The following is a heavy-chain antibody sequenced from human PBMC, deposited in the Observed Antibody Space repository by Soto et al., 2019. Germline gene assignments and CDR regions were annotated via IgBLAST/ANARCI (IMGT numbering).Heavy chain of an antibody. V-gene: IGHV3-21*01. CDR1: GFTFSSYS. D-gene: IGHD3-10*01. CDR3: ARDAEALWFGVLLDV. Sequence: GGSLRLSCAASGFTFSSYSMNWVRQAPGKGLEWVSSISSSSSYIYYADSVKVRFTISRDNAKNSLYLQMNSLGAEDTAVYSCARDAEALWFGVLLDVWGQGTTVTVSS. J-gene: IGHJ6*02. CDR2: ISSSSSYI.